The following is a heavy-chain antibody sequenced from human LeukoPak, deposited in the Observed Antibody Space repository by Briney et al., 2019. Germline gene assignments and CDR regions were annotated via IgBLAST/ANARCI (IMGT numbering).Heavy chain of an antibody. CDR1: GFTLSSYW. D-gene: IGHD6-19*01. CDR2: IKLDGSEK. V-gene: IGHV3-7*01. J-gene: IGHJ3*02. Sequence: GSLRLSCAASGFTLSSYWMTWVRQAPGKGLEWVANIKLDGSEKYYVDSVKGRFTLSRDNAKNSLYLQMNSLRTEDTAVYYCARDQTPAYSGAWYDAFDIWGQGTMVTVSS. CDR3: ARDQTPAYSGAWYDAFDI.